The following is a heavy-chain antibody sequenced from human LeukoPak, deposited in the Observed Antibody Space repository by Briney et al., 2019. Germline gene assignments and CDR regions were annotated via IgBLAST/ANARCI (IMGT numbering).Heavy chain of an antibody. CDR2: INPSGGST. CDR1: GYTFTSYG. V-gene: IGHV1-46*01. D-gene: IGHD5-18*01. J-gene: IGHJ4*02. CDR3: ASPGGYRYGFYY. Sequence: GASVKVSCKASGYTFTSYGISWVRQAPGQGLEWMGIINPSGGSTSYAQKFHGRVTMTRDTSTSTVYMELSSLRSEDTAVYYCASPGGYRYGFYYWGQGTLVTVSS.